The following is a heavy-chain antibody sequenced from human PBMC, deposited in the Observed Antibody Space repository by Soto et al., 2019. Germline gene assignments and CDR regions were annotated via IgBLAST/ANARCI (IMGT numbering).Heavy chain of an antibody. D-gene: IGHD3-9*01. Sequence: SETLSLICTVSGGSISSYYWSWIRQPPGKGLEWIGYIYYSGSTNYNPSLKSRVSISVDTSKNQFSLKLSSVTAADTAVYYCAMNYYDILTGYYNDYYGMDVWGQGTTVTVSS. V-gene: IGHV4-59*01. CDR3: AMNYYDILTGYYNDYYGMDV. J-gene: IGHJ6*02. CDR1: GGSISSYY. CDR2: IYYSGST.